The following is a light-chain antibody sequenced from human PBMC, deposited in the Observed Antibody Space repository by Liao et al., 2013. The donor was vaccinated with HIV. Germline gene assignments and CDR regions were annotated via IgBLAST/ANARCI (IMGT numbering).Light chain of an antibody. CDR3: QAWDSSSVI. CDR1: KLGNKY. CDR2: QDN. V-gene: IGLV3-1*01. Sequence: SYDLTQTPSVSVSPGQTARITCSGDKLGNKYACWYQVKPGQSPVLVISQDNKRPSGIPERFSGSYSGNTATLTISGTQALDEADYFCQAWDSSSVIFGGGTKLTVL. J-gene: IGLJ2*01.